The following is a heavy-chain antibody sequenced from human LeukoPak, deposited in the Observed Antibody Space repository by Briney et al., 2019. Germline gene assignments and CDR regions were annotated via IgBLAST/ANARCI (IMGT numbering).Heavy chain of an antibody. J-gene: IGHJ4*02. Sequence: GGSLRLSCAASGFTFSDHYMDWVRQAPGKGLEWVGRTRNKANSYTTEYAASVKGRFTISRDDSKSIAYLQMNSLKTEDTAVYYCTRVGDDFDWAGLDYWGQGTLVTVSS. D-gene: IGHD3-9*01. CDR1: GFTFSDHY. V-gene: IGHV3-72*01. CDR3: TRVGDDFDWAGLDY. CDR2: TRNKANSYTT.